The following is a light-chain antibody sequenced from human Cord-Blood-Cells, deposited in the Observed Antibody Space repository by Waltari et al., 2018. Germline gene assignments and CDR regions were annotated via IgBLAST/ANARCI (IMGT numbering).Light chain of an antibody. CDR2: DAS. Sequence: DIQMTQSPSSLSASVGDRVTITCQARKDISNYLNWYQQKPGKAPKLLIYDASNLETGVPSRFSGSGSGTDFTFTISSLHPEDIATYYCQQYDNLPYTFGQGTKLEIK. V-gene: IGKV1-33*01. J-gene: IGKJ2*01. CDR1: KDISNY. CDR3: QQYDNLPYT.